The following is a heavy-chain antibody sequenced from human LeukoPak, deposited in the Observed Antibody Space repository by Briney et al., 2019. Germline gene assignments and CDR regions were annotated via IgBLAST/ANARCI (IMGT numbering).Heavy chain of an antibody. CDR3: ARAVDYRNYSDY. V-gene: IGHV4-31*03. J-gene: IGHJ4*02. Sequence: SETLSLTCTVSGDSMTRGGYYWSWVRQHPGKGLEWVGFIYHSGTTFYNPSLESRATISVDTSQNHFPLKLTSVTAADTAVYYCARAVDYRNYSDYWGQGTLVTVSS. D-gene: IGHD4-11*01. CDR2: IYHSGTT. CDR1: GDSMTRGGYY.